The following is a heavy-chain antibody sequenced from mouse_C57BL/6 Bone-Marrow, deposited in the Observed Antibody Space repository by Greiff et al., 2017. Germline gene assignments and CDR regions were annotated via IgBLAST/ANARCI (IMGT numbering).Heavy chain of an antibody. Sequence: QVQLQQPGAELVMPGASVKLSCKASGYTFTSYWMHWVKQRPGQGLEWIGEIDPSDSYTNYNQKFKGKYTLTVDKSSSTAYMQLSSLTSEDSAVYYCARRGYGNYAYWYFDVWGTGTTVTVSS. CDR1: GYTFTSYW. J-gene: IGHJ1*03. CDR2: IDPSDSYT. CDR3: ARRGYGNYAYWYFDV. D-gene: IGHD2-10*02. V-gene: IGHV1-69*01.